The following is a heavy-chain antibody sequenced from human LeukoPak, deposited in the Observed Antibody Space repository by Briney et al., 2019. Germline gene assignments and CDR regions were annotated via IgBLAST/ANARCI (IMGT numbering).Heavy chain of an antibody. Sequence: TSETLSLTCTVSGGSISSYYWSWIRQPPGKGLEWIGYIYYSGSTNYNPSLKSRVTISVDTSKNQFSLKLSSVTAADTAVYYCARTHYDILTGYPIYYYYMDVWGKGTTVTISS. CDR3: ARTHYDILTGYPIYYYYMDV. CDR1: GGSISSYY. CDR2: IYYSGST. D-gene: IGHD3-9*01. J-gene: IGHJ6*03. V-gene: IGHV4-59*01.